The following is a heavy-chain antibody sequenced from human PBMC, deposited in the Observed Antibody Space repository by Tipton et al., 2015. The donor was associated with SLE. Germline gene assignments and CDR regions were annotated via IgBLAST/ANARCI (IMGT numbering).Heavy chain of an antibody. CDR2: IFYTGRT. Sequence: TLSLTCTVSGGSVNYYYWSWVRQFPGKGLDWVGYIFYTGRTKYNPSLKSRVTISIDTSENQFSLRLTSVTAADTAVYYCVKYEATKSDFDLWGQGALVTVPP. V-gene: IGHV4-59*02. CDR1: GGSVNYYY. CDR3: VKYEATKSDFDL. J-gene: IGHJ4*02. D-gene: IGHD2/OR15-2a*01.